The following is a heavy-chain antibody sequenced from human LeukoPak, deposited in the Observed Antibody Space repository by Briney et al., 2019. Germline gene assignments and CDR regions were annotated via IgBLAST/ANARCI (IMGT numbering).Heavy chain of an antibody. CDR1: GFTFGSYS. V-gene: IGHV3-21*01. D-gene: IGHD3-10*01. CDR2: ISSSSSYI. Sequence: PGGSLRLSCAASGFTFGSYSMNWVRQAPGKGLEWVSSISSSSSYIYYAHSVKGRFTISRDNAKNSLYLQMNRLRAEDTAVYYCATPYRVGYWGQGTLVTVSS. J-gene: IGHJ4*02. CDR3: ATPYRVGY.